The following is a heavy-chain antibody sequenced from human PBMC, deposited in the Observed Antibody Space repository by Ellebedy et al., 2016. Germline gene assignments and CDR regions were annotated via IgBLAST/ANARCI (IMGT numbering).Heavy chain of an antibody. D-gene: IGHD1-14*01. Sequence: GESLKISXAASGFTFRSYGMHWVRQAPGKGLEWVAVIWYDGSNKYYADSVKGRFTISRDSSRNTLYLQMNSLRAEDTALYYCARDQDGKGSTSDYWGQGTLVTVSP. CDR2: IWYDGSNK. CDR1: GFTFRSYG. J-gene: IGHJ4*02. V-gene: IGHV3-33*01. CDR3: ARDQDGKGSTSDY.